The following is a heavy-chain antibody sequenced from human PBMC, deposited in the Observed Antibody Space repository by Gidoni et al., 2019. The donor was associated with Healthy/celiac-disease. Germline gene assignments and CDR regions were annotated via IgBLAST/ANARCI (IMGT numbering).Heavy chain of an antibody. CDR2: INHSGST. J-gene: IGHJ4*02. Sequence: QVQLQPWGAGLLKPSETLSLPCAVYGGSFSGYYWTWGRQPPGKGLEWIGEINHSGSTNYNPPLKSRVTISVDTSKNQFSLKLSSVTAADTAVYYCARGRTGYSSSWYRYWGQGTLVTVSS. CDR1: GGSFSGYY. V-gene: IGHV4-34*01. CDR3: ARGRTGYSSSWYRY. D-gene: IGHD6-13*01.